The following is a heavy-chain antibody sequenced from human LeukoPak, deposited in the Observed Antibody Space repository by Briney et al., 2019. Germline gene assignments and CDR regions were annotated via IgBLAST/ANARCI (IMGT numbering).Heavy chain of an antibody. J-gene: IGHJ6*02. CDR2: ISWNSGSI. CDR3: VRGMDV. V-gene: IGHV3-9*01. CDR1: GFTFDDYA. Sequence: GGSLRLSCAASGFTFDDYAMHWVRQAPGKGLEWVSGISWNSGSIGYADSVKGRFTISRDNAKNSLYLQLNSLRAEDTAVYYCVRGMDVWGQGTTVTVSS.